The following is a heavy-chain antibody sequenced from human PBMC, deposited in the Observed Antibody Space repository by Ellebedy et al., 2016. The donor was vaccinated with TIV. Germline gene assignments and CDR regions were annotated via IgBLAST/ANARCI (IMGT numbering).Heavy chain of an antibody. CDR3: ARLWGGYYYSQEPFDY. V-gene: IGHV3-66*01. D-gene: IGHD3-22*01. Sequence: PGGSLRLSCAASGFTVSSNYMSWVRQAPGKGLEWVSVIYSGGSTYYADSVKSRFTISRDNSKNTLYLQMNSLRAEDTAVYYCARLWGGYYYSQEPFDYWGQGTLVTVSS. J-gene: IGHJ4*02. CDR2: IYSGGST. CDR1: GFTVSSNY.